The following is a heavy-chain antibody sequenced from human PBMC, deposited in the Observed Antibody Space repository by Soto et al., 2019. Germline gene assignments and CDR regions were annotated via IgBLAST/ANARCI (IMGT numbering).Heavy chain of an antibody. J-gene: IGHJ4*02. V-gene: IGHV4-59*12. Sequence: SCKASGYTLIMYYIHWILQPPGKGLEWIGYIYYSGSTNYNPSLKSRVTISVDTSKNQFSLKLTSVAAADTAVYYCARARATIAAAAIFDCWGQGTLVTVSS. D-gene: IGHD6-13*01. CDR3: ARARATIAAAAIFDC. CDR2: IYYSGST. CDR1: GYTLIMYY.